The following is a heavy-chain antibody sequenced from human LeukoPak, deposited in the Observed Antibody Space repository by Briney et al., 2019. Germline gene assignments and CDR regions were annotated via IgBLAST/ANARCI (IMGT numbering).Heavy chain of an antibody. V-gene: IGHV3-53*01. CDR2: IYSGGST. D-gene: IGHD2-21*02. CDR1: GFTVSSNY. CDR3: ARVTSRDPLHY. J-gene: IGHJ4*02. Sequence: GGSLRLSCAASGFTVSSNYMSWVRQAPGKGLEWVSVIYSGGSTYYADSVKGRFTISRDNSKNTLYLQMNSLRAEDTAFYYCARVTSRDPLHYWGQGTPVTVSS.